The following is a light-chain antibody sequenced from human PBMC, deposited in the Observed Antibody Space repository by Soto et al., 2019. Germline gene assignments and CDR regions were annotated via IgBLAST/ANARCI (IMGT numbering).Light chain of an antibody. CDR1: QSVSSN. J-gene: IGKJ1*01. CDR2: GAS. V-gene: IGKV3-15*01. CDR3: QQYNNWPRT. Sequence: EIVMTQSPATLSVSPGERATLSCRASQSVSSNLAWYQQKPGQAPRLLSYGASTRATGIPARFSGSGYGTEFTLTISSLQSEDFAVYYGQQYNNWPRTVGQVTKMEIK.